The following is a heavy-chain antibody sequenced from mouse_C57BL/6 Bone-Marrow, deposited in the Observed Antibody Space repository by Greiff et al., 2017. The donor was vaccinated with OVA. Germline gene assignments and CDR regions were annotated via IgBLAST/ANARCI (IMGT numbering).Heavy chain of an antibody. Sequence: EVQLQESVAELVRPGASVKLSCTASGFNIKNTYMHWVKQRPEQGLEWIGRIDPANGITKYAPKFQGKATITADTSSNTAYLQLSSLTSEDTAIYYCARSLYYYGSSFDNWGQGTTLTVSS. J-gene: IGHJ2*01. CDR3: ARSLYYYGSSFDN. CDR1: GFNIKNTY. CDR2: IDPANGIT. V-gene: IGHV14-3*01. D-gene: IGHD1-1*01.